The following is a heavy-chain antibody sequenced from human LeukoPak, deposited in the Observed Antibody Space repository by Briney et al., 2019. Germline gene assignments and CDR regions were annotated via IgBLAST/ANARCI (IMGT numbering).Heavy chain of an antibody. CDR3: ARDRSGITGTTDY. J-gene: IGHJ4*02. CDR1: NYTFTSYG. V-gene: IGHV1-18*01. D-gene: IGHD1-20*01. CDR2: ISPYNGKT. Sequence: ASVKVSCKAFNYTFTSYGISWVRQAPGKGLEWMAWISPYNGKTLYAEKYQGRVTLTTETSTDTAFMELTSLTSDDTAVYYCARDRSGITGTTDYWGQGTLVTVSS.